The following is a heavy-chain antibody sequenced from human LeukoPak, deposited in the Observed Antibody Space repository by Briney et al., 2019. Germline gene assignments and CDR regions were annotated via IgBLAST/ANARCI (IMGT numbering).Heavy chain of an antibody. D-gene: IGHD6-19*01. CDR2: ISGSGGST. V-gene: IGHV3-23*01. Sequence: SGGSLRLSCAASEFTFSSYWMSWVRQAPGKGLEWISAISGSGGSTYYVDSVKGRFTISRDNSKNTLYLQMNSLRVEDTAVYYCAKLPVAGLYFDYWGQGTLVTVSS. CDR3: AKLPVAGLYFDY. J-gene: IGHJ4*02. CDR1: EFTFSSYW.